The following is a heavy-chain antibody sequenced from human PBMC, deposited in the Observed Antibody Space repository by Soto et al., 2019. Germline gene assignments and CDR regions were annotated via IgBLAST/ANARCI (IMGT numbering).Heavy chain of an antibody. CDR3: ARVKNVDTAMVPPYYYYGMDV. V-gene: IGHV4-30-4*08. Sequence: SETLSLTCTVSGGSISSGDYYWDWIRQPPGKGLEWIGNIDYSGSTYYSPSLKSRVTISVDTSKNQFSLKLSSVTAADTAVYYCARVKNVDTAMVPPYYYYGMDVWGQGTTVTVSS. J-gene: IGHJ6*02. D-gene: IGHD5-18*01. CDR2: IDYSGST. CDR1: GGSISSGDYY.